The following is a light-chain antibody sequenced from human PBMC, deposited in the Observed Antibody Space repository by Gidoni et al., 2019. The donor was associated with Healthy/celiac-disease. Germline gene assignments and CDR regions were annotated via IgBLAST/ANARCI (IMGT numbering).Light chain of an antibody. CDR2: GAS. J-gene: IGKJ1*01. Sequence: IVLTQSPGTLSLSPGERATLSCRASQSVSSSYLAWYQQKPGQAPRLLIYGASSRATGIPDRFSGSGSGTDFTFTISRLEPEDFAVYYCQQYGSSSWTFXQXTKVXIK. V-gene: IGKV3-20*01. CDR3: QQYGSSSWT. CDR1: QSVSSSY.